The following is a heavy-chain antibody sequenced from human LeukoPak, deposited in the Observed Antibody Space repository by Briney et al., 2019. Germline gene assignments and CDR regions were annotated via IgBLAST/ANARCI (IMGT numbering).Heavy chain of an antibody. CDR3: ARGELAYCSSTGCYEGTGGWSDY. V-gene: IGHV1-2*02. Sequence: ASVKVSCTASGYTFTGYYMHWVRQAPGQGLEWMGWINPNSGGTNYAQKFQGSVTMTRDTSISTAYMELSRLRADDTAVYYCARGELAYCSSTGCYEGTGGWSDYWGQGTLVTVSS. J-gene: IGHJ4*02. D-gene: IGHD2-2*01. CDR1: GYTFTGYY. CDR2: INPNSGGT.